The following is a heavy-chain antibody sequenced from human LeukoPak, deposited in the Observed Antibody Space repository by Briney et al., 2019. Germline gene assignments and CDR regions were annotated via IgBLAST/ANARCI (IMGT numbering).Heavy chain of an antibody. D-gene: IGHD3-22*01. CDR3: TTDASYDSSGYYLVHFDY. V-gene: IGHV3-30*07. Sequence: DSVKGRFTISRDNSKNTLYQQMNSLKTEDTAVYYCTTDASYDSSGYYLVHFDYWGQGTLVTVSS. J-gene: IGHJ4*02.